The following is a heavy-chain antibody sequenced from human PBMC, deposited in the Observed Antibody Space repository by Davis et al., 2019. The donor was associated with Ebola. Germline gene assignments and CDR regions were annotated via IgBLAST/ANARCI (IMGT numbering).Heavy chain of an antibody. D-gene: IGHD6-19*01. CDR2: IHPSGGST. CDR1: RYTFTSYY. J-gene: IGHJ4*02. CDR3: ARGGSSGWPVKFDY. V-gene: IGHV1-46*01. Sequence: ASVKVSCQASRYTFTSYYMHWVRQAPGQGLEWMGIIHPSGGSTSYAQKFQGRVTMNRDTSTSTVYMELSSLRSEATAVYYCARGGSSGWPVKFDYWGQGTLVTVSS.